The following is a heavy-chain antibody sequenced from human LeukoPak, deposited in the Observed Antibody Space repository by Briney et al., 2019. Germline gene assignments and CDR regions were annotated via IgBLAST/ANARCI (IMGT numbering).Heavy chain of an antibody. CDR3: ARDLVVVGSYFYYGMDV. V-gene: IGHV3-7*01. CDR2: INQDGSEK. D-gene: IGHD2-21*01. J-gene: IGHJ6*02. CDR1: GFSISAYW. Sequence: GGSLRLSCAASGFSISAYWMTWFRQAPGKGLEWVANINQDGSEKYSVDSVKGRFTISRDNAKNSLYLQMDSLRAEDTAVYYCARDLVVVGSYFYYGMDVWGQGTTVTVSS.